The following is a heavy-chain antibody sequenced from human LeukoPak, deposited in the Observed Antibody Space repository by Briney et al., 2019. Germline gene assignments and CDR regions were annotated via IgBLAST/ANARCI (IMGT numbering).Heavy chain of an antibody. J-gene: IGHJ5*02. CDR1: GYTFTMYD. V-gene: IGHV1-8*01. Sequence: ASVSVSCTASGYTFTMYDINWVRQAPGQGGEWMVLMNPNSGNTGYAQKFQGRVTMTRNTSISTAYMELSSLRSEDTAVYYCATSSGWYDNWGQGTLVTVSS. CDR2: MNPNSGNT. CDR3: ATSSGWYDN. D-gene: IGHD6-19*01.